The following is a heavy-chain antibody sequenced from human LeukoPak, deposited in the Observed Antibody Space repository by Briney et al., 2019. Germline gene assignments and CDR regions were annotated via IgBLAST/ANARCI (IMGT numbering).Heavy chain of an antibody. CDR3: ARDEGDFWSGYYFDY. V-gene: IGHV3-21*01. D-gene: IGHD3-3*01. Sequence: KPGGSLRLSCAASGFTFSSYSMNWVRQAPGKGLEWVSSISSSSYIYYADSVKGRFTISRDNAKNSLYLQMNSLRAEDTAMYYCARDEGDFWSGYYFDYWGQGTLVTVSS. CDR2: ISSSSYI. CDR1: GFTFSSYS. J-gene: IGHJ4*02.